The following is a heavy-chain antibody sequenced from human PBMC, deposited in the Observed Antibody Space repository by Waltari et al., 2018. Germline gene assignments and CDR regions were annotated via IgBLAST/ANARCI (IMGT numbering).Heavy chain of an antibody. Sequence: QLQLQESGPGLVKPSETLSLTCTVSGGSISSSSYYWGWIRQPPGKGLEWIGSIYYSGSTYYNPSLKSRVTISVDTSKNQFSLKLSSVTAADTAVYYCARDIVVVPAAPRGYMDVWGKGTTVTISS. CDR1: GGSISSSSYY. V-gene: IGHV4-39*07. CDR2: IYYSGST. J-gene: IGHJ6*03. CDR3: ARDIVVVPAAPRGYMDV. D-gene: IGHD2-2*01.